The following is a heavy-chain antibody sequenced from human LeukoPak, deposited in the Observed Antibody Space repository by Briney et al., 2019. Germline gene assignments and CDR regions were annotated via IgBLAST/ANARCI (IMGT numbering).Heavy chain of an antibody. CDR1: GFTFSSYA. V-gene: IGHV3-23*01. J-gene: IGHJ4*02. CDR3: AKVLVVVPAATPFDY. Sequence: GGSLILSCAASGFTFSSYAMSWVRQAPGKGLEWVSAISGSGGSTYYADSVKGRFTISRDNSKNTLYLQMNGLRAEDTAVYYCAKVLVVVPAATPFDYWGQGTLVTVSS. D-gene: IGHD2-2*02. CDR2: ISGSGGST.